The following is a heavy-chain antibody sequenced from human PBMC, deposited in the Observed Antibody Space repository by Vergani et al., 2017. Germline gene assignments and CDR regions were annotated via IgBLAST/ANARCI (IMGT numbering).Heavy chain of an antibody. D-gene: IGHD2-2*01. J-gene: IGHJ6*02. V-gene: IGHV3-30*02. CDR2: IRFDGSNT. Sequence: QVQLVESGGGVVQPGGSLRLSCAASGFTFNNYGMNWVRQAPGKGLEWVAVIRFDGSNTYYADSLKGRFTISRDNSENSLYLQMNSLRAEDTAVYYCAKTLLTFSRASGDHYYYYGMDFWGQGTMVTVSS. CDR3: AKTLLTFSRASGDHYYYYGMDF. CDR1: GFTFNNYG.